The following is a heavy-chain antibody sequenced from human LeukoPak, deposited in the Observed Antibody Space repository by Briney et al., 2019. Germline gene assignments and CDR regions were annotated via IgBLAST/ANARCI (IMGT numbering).Heavy chain of an antibody. V-gene: IGHV1-69*06. D-gene: IGHD3-10*01. Sequence: SVKVSCKASGGTFSSYALSWVRQAPGQGLEWMGGIIPIFGTANYAQKFQGRVTITADKSTSTAYMELSSLRSEDTAVYYCASSQPGGNMVRGVLNWFDPWGQGTLVTVSS. CDR2: IIPIFGTA. CDR1: GGTFSSYA. CDR3: ASSQPGGNMVRGVLNWFDP. J-gene: IGHJ5*02.